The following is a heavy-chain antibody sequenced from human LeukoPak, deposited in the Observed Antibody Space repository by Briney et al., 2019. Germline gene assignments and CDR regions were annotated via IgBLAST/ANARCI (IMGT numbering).Heavy chain of an antibody. CDR2: IIPILGIA. D-gene: IGHD5-24*01. J-gene: IGHJ3*02. V-gene: IGHV1-69*04. CDR1: GGTFSSYA. Sequence: ASVKVSCKASGGTFSSYAISWVRQAPGQGLEWMGRIIPILGIANYAQKFQGRVTITADKSTSTAYMELSSLRSEDTAVYYCAKGCGYNCLGAFDIWGQGTMVTVSS. CDR3: AKGCGYNCLGAFDI.